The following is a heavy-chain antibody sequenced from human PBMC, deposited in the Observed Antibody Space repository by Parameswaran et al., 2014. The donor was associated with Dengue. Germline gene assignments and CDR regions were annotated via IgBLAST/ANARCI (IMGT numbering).Heavy chain of an antibody. V-gene: IGHV3-23*01. J-gene: IGHJ4*02. CDR2: ISGSGGST. D-gene: IGHD3-22*01. Sequence: PGKGLEWVSAISGSGGSTYYADSVKGRFTISRDNSKNTLYLQMNSLRAEDTAVYYCAKKMKKIVVVITGVDYWGQGTLVTVSS. CDR3: AKKMKKIVVVITGVDY.